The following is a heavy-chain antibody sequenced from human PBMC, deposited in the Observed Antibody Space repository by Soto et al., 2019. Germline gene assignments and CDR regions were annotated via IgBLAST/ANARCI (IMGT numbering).Heavy chain of an antibody. CDR2: IYHSGST. J-gene: IGHJ6*02. CDR1: GGSISSSNW. D-gene: IGHD6-13*01. V-gene: IGHV4-4*02. CDR3: WSRGSSWRYYYYYYGMDV. Sequence: PSETLSLTCAVSGGSISSSNWWSWVRQPPGKGLEWIGEIYHSGSTNYNPSLKSRVTISVDKSKNQFSLKLSSVTAADTAVYYCWSRGSSWRYYYYYYGMDVWGHGTTVTVSS.